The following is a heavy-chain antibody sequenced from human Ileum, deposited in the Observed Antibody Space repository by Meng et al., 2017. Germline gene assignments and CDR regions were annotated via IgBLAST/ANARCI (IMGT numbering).Heavy chain of an antibody. Sequence: QAQLQEPGPRLGNTAGTLPLTCAVSGTWWSWVRQPPGKGLEWIGEIFQSGRTNYNPSLKSRVTISIDKSKSQISLQLSAVTAADTAVYSCATSNDRDVYYLGYWGQGTLVTVSS. CDR1: GTW. CDR3: ATSNDRDVYYLGY. D-gene: IGHD3-22*01. J-gene: IGHJ4*02. V-gene: IGHV4-4*01. CDR2: IFQSGRT.